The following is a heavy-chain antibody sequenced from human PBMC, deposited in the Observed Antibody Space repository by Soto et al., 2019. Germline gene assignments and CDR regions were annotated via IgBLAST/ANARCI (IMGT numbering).Heavy chain of an antibody. CDR2: IIPIFGTA. Sequence: GASVKVSCKASGGTFSSYAISWVRQAPGQGLEWMGGIIPIFGTANYAQKFQGRVTITADESTSTAYMELSSLRCEDTAVYYCARVNPGVEVHLLEMATMKGFDYYGMDVWGQGTTVTVSS. CDR3: ARVNPGVEVHLLEMATMKGFDYYGMDV. D-gene: IGHD2-2*01. CDR1: GGTFSSYA. J-gene: IGHJ6*02. V-gene: IGHV1-69*13.